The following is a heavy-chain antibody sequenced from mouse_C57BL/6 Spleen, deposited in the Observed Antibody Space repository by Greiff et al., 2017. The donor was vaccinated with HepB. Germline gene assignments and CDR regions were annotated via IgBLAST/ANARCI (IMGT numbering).Heavy chain of an antibody. D-gene: IGHD2-3*01. J-gene: IGHJ1*03. CDR2: IDPSDSYT. CDR1: GYTFTSYW. V-gene: IGHV1-69*01. Sequence: VQLQQPGAELVMPGASVKLSCKASGYTFTSYWMHWVKQRPGQGLEWIGEIDPSDSYTNYNQKFKGKSTLTVDKSSSTAYMQRSSLTSEDSAVYYCARLMTEYFDVWGTGTTVTVSS. CDR3: ARLMTEYFDV.